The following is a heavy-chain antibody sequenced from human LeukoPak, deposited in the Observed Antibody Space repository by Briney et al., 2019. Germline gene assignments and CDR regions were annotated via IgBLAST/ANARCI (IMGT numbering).Heavy chain of an antibody. CDR3: AKVVCSSTSCYKARGAFDI. Sequence: GGSMRLSCAASGFTFSSYCMHWVRQAPGKGLEWVAVISYDGSNKYYADSVKGRFTISRDNSKNTLYLQMNSLRAEDTAVYYCAKVVCSSTSCYKARGAFDIWGQGTMVTVSS. CDR2: ISYDGSNK. V-gene: IGHV3-30*18. J-gene: IGHJ3*02. D-gene: IGHD2-2*02. CDR1: GFTFSSYC.